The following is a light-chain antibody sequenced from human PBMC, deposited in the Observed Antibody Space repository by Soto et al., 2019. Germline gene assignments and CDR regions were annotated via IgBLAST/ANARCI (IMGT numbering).Light chain of an antibody. CDR3: QQYDDWPLT. J-gene: IGKJ4*01. CDR2: DSS. V-gene: IGKV3D-15*01. CDR1: QSISSN. Sequence: EIVMTQSPATLSVSPGERATLSCRASQSISSNLAWYQQKPGQSPRLLIYDSSTRATDIPARFSGSGSGTEFTLTISSLQSEDFALYYCQQYDDWPLTFGGGTKVELK.